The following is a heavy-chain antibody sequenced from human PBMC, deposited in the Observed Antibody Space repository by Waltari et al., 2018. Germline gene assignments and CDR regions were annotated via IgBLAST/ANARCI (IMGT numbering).Heavy chain of an antibody. CDR1: GGSFSSYA. Sequence: QVQLVQSGAEVKKPGSSVKVSCKVSGGSFSSYAINWVRQGPGQGLERMGRIIPMFGTGDYAQNFQGRVTITADKSTSTVYMELRSLRSDDTAMYYCARGDPGAEYFPHWGQGTLVVVAS. J-gene: IGHJ1*01. CDR3: ARGDPGAEYFPH. V-gene: IGHV1-69*13. CDR2: IIPMFGTG.